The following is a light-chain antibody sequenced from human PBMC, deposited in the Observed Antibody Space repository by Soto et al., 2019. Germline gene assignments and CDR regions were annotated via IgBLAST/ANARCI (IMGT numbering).Light chain of an antibody. CDR2: DAS. Sequence: DIQVTQSPSTLSASVGDRVTITCRASQPISTWLAWYQEKPGKAPKLLIYDASSLEGGVPSRFSGSGSGTEFTLTINSLQPDDFATYYCHQYNYYRPTFGQGTKVEIK. J-gene: IGKJ1*01. CDR3: HQYNYYRPT. V-gene: IGKV1-5*01. CDR1: QPISTW.